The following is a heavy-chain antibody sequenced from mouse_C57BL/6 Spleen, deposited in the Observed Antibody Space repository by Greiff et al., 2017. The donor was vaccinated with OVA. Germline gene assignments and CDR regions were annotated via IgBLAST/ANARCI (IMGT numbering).Heavy chain of an antibody. V-gene: IGHV3-6*01. CDR2: ISYDGSN. CDR1: GYSITSGYY. D-gene: IGHD4-1*01. CDR3: ARAVLTGWYFDV. J-gene: IGHJ1*03. Sequence: EVQVVESGPGLVKPSQSLSPTCSVTGYSITSGYYWNWIRQFPGNKLEWMGYISYDGSNNYNPSLKNRISITRDTSKNQFFLKLNSVTTEDTATYYCARAVLTGWYFDVWGTGTTVTVSS.